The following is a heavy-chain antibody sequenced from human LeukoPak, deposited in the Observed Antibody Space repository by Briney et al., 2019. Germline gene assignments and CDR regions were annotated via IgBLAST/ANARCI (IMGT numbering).Heavy chain of an antibody. Sequence: GGSLRLSCAASGFTFSSYGMNWVRQAPGKGLEWVSSISSSSSYIYYADSVKGRFTISRDNAKNSLYLQMNSLRAEDTAVYYCESHSFTYVFDYWGQGTLVTISS. CDR1: GFTFSSYG. V-gene: IGHV3-21*01. CDR2: ISSSSSYI. J-gene: IGHJ4*02. CDR3: ESHSFTYVFDY. D-gene: IGHD3-16*01.